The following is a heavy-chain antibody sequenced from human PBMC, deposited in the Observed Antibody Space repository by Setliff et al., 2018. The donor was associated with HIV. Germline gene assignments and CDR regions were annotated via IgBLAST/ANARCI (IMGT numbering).Heavy chain of an antibody. CDR1: GGSISSYY. J-gene: IGHJ4*02. D-gene: IGHD3-22*01. CDR2: IYTSGST. V-gene: IGHV4-59*08. CDR3: ARQHSESRDFDY. Sequence: KPSETLSLTCTVSGGSISSYYWSWIRQPPGKGLEWIGYIYTSGSTNYNPSLKSRVTISVDTSKNQFSLKLSSVTAADTAVYYCARQHSESRDFDYWGQGTLVTVSS.